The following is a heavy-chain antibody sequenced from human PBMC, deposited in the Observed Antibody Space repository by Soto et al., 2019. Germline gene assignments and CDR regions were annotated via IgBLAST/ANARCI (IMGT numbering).Heavy chain of an antibody. J-gene: IGHJ4*02. Sequence: EVRLSESGGGLARPGGSLRLSCEASGLNFAGYAMSWVRQAPEKGLDWVSSLSSSGEKTYYSDSVRGRFTISRDNTKNTVYLQMNTLSADDTAVYFCAKESLFPSIKGIITNWGQGVVVTVAS. V-gene: IGHV3-23*01. CDR2: LSSSGEKT. D-gene: IGHD5-12*01. CDR1: GLNFAGYA. CDR3: AKESLFPSIKGIITN.